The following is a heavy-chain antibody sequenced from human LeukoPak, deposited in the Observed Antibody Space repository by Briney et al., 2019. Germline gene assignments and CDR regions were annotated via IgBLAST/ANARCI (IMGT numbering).Heavy chain of an antibody. CDR3: ARNLVHLWNVFDF. CDR1: RFTFSNHY. J-gene: IGHJ3*01. CDR2: VKPDGSET. V-gene: IGHV3-7*01. D-gene: IGHD5-18*01. Sequence: GGSLKLSCVASRFTFSNHYMSWVRQAPGKGLEWVATVKPDGSETFYVDSVKGRFTVSRDNAKNSLYLQMSSLRAEDTAVYHCARNLVHLWNVFDFWGLGTMVTVSS.